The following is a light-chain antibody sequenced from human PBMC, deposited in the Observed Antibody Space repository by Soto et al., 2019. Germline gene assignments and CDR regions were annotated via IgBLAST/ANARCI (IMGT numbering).Light chain of an antibody. Sequence: EIVMTQSPATLSVSPVERATLSCMASQSVNSNSAWYQQKPGRAPRLLIYRASSRATGIPDRFSGSGSGTDFTLTISRLEPEDFAVYYCQQYGSSPLTFGGGTKVDIK. CDR2: RAS. CDR1: QSVNSN. J-gene: IGKJ4*01. CDR3: QQYGSSPLT. V-gene: IGKV3-20*01.